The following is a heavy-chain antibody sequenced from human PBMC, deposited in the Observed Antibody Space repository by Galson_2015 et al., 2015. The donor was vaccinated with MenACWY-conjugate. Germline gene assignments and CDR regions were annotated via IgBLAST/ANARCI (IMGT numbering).Heavy chain of an antibody. CDR3: SRGGEAKLIIVGGISDI. D-gene: IGHD1-26*01. Sequence: SPRLSCAASGFTFSNYWMHWVRQGPGKGLEWLSRIDNDGNRITYADSVKGRFTISRDNAKNTLYLQINSVRADDTAVYYCSRGGEAKLIIVGGISDIWGQRTTVTVSS. CDR1: GFTFSNYW. J-gene: IGHJ3*02. CDR2: IDNDGNRI. V-gene: IGHV3-74*01.